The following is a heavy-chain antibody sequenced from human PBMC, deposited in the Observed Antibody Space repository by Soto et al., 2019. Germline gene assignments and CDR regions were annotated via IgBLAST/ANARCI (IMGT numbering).Heavy chain of an antibody. CDR2: IIPMFDTP. V-gene: IGHV1-69*12. D-gene: IGHD2-15*01. CDR3: ARSGGLDRDFNY. J-gene: IGHJ4*02. Sequence: QVQLVQSGAEVKKPGSSVKVSCKASGGTFSSDSFSWVRQAPGQGLEWMGGIIPMFDTPIYAQKFQDRVTXXAXXSTSTAYMQPSSLRSGDTAVYYCARSGGLDRDFNYWGQGSLVTVSS. CDR1: GGTFSSDS.